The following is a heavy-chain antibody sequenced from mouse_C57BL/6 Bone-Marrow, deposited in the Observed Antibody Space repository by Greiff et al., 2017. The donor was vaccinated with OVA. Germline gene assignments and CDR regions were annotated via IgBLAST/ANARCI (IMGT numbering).Heavy chain of an antibody. V-gene: IGHV1-9*01. CDR1: GYTFTGYW. Sequence: QVQLKQSGAELMKPGASVKLSCKATGYTFTGYWIEWVKQRPGHGLEWIGEILPGSGSTNYNEKFKGKATFTADTSSNTAYMQLSSLTTEDSAIFYCESVGKLVEGYWYFDVWGTGTTVTVSS. CDR3: ESVGKLVEGYWYFDV. D-gene: IGHD1-3*01. J-gene: IGHJ1*03. CDR2: ILPGSGST.